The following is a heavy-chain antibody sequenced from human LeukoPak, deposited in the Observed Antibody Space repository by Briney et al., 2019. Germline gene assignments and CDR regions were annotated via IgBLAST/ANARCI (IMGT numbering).Heavy chain of an antibody. CDR2: IYYSGST. J-gene: IGHJ5*02. D-gene: IGHD6-19*01. V-gene: IGHV4-59*01. CDR3: ARDEVAVAESSWFDP. CDR1: GGSISSYY. Sequence: PSETLSLTCTVSGGSISSYYWSWIRQPPAKGLEWIGYIYYSGSTNYNPSLKSRVTISVDTSKNQFSLKLSSVTAADTAVYYCARDEVAVAESSWFDPWGQGTLVTVSS.